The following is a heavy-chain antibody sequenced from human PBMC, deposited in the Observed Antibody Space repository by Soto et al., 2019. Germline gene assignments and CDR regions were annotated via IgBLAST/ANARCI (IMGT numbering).Heavy chain of an antibody. J-gene: IGHJ5*02. CDR3: ARRVVVAATLLSYNWFDP. Sequence: SETLSLTCTVSGGSISSSSYYWGWIRQPPGKGLEWIGSIYYSGSTYYNPSLKSRVTISVDTSKNQFSLKLGSVTAADTAVYYCARRVVVAATLLSYNWFDPWGQGTLVTVSS. CDR2: IYYSGST. D-gene: IGHD2-15*01. V-gene: IGHV4-39*01. CDR1: GGSISSSSYY.